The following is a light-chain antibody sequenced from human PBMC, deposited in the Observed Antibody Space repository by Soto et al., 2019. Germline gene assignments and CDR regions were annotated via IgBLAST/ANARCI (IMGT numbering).Light chain of an antibody. CDR1: PSVSSY. CDR3: QQYNNWPPWT. V-gene: IGKV3-15*01. CDR2: GAS. Sequence: EVVMPQSPATLSVSPGAGATPSCRASPSVSSYLAWYQQKPGQAPRLLIYGASTRATGIPARFSGSGSGTEFTLTISSLQSEDFAVYYCQQYNNWPPWTFGQGTKVDIK. J-gene: IGKJ1*01.